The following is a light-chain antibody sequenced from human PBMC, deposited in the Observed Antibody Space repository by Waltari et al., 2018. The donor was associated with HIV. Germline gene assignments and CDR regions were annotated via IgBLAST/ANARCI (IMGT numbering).Light chain of an antibody. V-gene: IGLV2-18*01. CDR3: ALYTTRNII. CDR2: EVY. Sequence: QSALTQPHSVSGIPGQSLTNSYTGFSGDAPACNPVSCYQQPPNPAPKRILYEVYKRPSGVPDRFSGSQSGDMASLTVSGLQTEDEADYYCALYTTRNIIFGGGTNLVVL. CDR1: SGDAPACNP. J-gene: IGLJ2*01.